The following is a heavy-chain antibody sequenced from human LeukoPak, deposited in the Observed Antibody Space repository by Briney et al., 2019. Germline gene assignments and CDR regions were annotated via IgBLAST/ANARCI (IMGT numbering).Heavy chain of an antibody. D-gene: IGHD3-3*01. CDR1: GFTFDDYG. J-gene: IGHJ4*02. CDR2: INWNGGST. CDR3: ARIDDFWSGYLPFDY. V-gene: IGHV3-20*04. Sequence: AGGSLRLSCAASGFTFDDYGVSWVRQAPGKGLEWVSGINWNGGSTGYADSVKGRFTISRDNAKNSLYLQMNSLRAEDTAVYYCARIDDFWSGYLPFDYWGQGTLVTVSS.